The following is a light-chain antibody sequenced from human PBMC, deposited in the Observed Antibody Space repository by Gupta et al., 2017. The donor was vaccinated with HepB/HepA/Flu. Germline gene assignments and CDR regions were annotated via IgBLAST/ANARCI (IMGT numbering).Light chain of an antibody. J-gene: IGKJ4*01. V-gene: IGKV3-20*01. Sequence: EIVLTQSPGTLSLSPGERATLSCRASQSVSSTYLAWYQQKPGQAPRLLIYDASSRATGIPDRFSGSGSGTDFTLTISRLEPGDFAVYYCQQYGSALLTFGGGTKVEIK. CDR2: DAS. CDR3: QQYGSALLT. CDR1: QSVSSTY.